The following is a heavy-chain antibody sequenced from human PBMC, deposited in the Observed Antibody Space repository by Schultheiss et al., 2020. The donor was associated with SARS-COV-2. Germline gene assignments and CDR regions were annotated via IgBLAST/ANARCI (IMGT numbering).Heavy chain of an antibody. V-gene: IGHV4-59*01. D-gene: IGHD6-13*01. CDR1: GYSISSYY. Sequence: SETLSLTCTVSGYSISSYYWSWIRQPAGKGLEWIGYIYYSGSTNYNPSLKSRVTISVDTSKNQFSLKLSSVTAADTAVYYCAKDLVRQQRFDYWGQGTLVTVSS. J-gene: IGHJ4*02. CDR3: AKDLVRQQRFDY. CDR2: IYYSGST.